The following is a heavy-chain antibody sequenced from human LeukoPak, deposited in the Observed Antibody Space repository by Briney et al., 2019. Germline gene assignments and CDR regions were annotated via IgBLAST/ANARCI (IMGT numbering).Heavy chain of an antibody. Sequence: PGGSLKISCKGSGYSFTSYWISWVRQMPGKGLEWMGRIDPSDSYTNYSPSFQGHVTISADKSISTAYLQWSSLKASDTAMYYCARGGHEYSSSSPFDYWGQGTLVTVSS. V-gene: IGHV5-10-1*01. J-gene: IGHJ4*02. CDR1: GYSFTSYW. CDR2: IDPSDSYT. D-gene: IGHD6-6*01. CDR3: ARGGHEYSSSSPFDY.